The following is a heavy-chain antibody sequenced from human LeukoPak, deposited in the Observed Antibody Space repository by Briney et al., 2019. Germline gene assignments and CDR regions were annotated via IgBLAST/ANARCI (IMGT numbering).Heavy chain of an antibody. J-gene: IGHJ6*02. V-gene: IGHV1-18*01. CDR2: ISAYNGNT. Sequence: ASVRVSCKASGYTFTSYGISWVRHAPGQGLEWMGWISAYNGNTNYAQKLQGTVTMTTDTSTSTAYMELRSLRSDDTAVYYCARDRKYYYDSSGYYYEHYYGMDVWGQGTTVTVSS. CDR3: ARDRKYYYDSSGYYYEHYYGMDV. CDR1: GYTFTSYG. D-gene: IGHD3-22*01.